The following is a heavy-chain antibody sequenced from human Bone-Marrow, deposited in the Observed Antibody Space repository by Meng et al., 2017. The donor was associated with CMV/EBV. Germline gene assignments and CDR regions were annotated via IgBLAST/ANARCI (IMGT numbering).Heavy chain of an antibody. J-gene: IGHJ4*02. CDR3: ARGGRTSSAYWRD. CDR1: GLSFNSQW. CDR2: INQDGSKT. D-gene: IGHD6-6*01. V-gene: IGHV3-7*01. Sequence: GESLKISCAPSGLSFNSQWMTWVRQAPGKGLQWVANINQDGSKTYYVDSVKGRFTISRDNSKNSLYLQVDSLRVEDTAMYYCARGGRTSSAYWRDWGQGNLVTVSS.